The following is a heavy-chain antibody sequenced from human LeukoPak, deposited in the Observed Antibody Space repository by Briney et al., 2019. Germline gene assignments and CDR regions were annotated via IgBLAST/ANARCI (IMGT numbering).Heavy chain of an antibody. CDR2: IYYSGST. V-gene: IGHV4-59*01. Sequence: SETLSLTCTVSGGSISSYYWSWIRQPPGKGLEWIGYIYYSGSTNYNPSLKSRVTISVDMSKNQFSLKLSSVTAADTAVYYCAREARFSNYYDSSGLDYWGQGTLVTVSS. J-gene: IGHJ4*02. D-gene: IGHD3-22*01. CDR1: GGSISSYY. CDR3: AREARFSNYYDSSGLDY.